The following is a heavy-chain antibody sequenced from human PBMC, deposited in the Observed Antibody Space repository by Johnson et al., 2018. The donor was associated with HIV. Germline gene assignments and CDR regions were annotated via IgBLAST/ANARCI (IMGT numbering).Heavy chain of an antibody. CDR3: AGGEGDYGDNDAFDI. Sequence: GGVVQPGGSLRLSCVVSGFTVSSNYMSWVRQAPGKGLEWVSVIYSGGSTYYADSVKGRFTISRDNSKNTLYLHMNSLRAEDTAVYYCAGGEGDYGDNDAFDIWGQGTMVTVSS. CDR1: GFTVSSNY. D-gene: IGHD4-17*01. J-gene: IGHJ3*02. V-gene: IGHV3-53*01. CDR2: IYSGGST.